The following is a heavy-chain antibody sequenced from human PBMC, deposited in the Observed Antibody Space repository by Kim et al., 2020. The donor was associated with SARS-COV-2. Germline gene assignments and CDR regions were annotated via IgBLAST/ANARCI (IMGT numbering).Heavy chain of an antibody. J-gene: IGHJ4*02. Sequence: DKTYDVGSVKGRLTSSRDNSKNTLYLQMSSLRVEDTAVYYCATNLAAAGVVWGQGTLVTVAS. V-gene: IGHV3-66*01. CDR3: ATNLAAAGVV. D-gene: IGHD6-13*01. CDR2: DKT.